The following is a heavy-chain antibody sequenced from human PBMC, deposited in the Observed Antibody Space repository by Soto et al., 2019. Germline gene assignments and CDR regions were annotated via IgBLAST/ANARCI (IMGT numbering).Heavy chain of an antibody. J-gene: IGHJ4*02. CDR3: AKAHRVFEFAS. Sequence: GGSLRLSCAASGFTFNEYTMHWVRQAPGKGLEWVSSISWNSDNIGYADSVKGRFTISRDNAGNSLFLQMNSLRAEDTAFYYCAKAHRVFEFASWGQGTLVTGSS. CDR2: ISWNSDNI. CDR1: GFTFNEYT. V-gene: IGHV3-9*01. D-gene: IGHD3-10*02.